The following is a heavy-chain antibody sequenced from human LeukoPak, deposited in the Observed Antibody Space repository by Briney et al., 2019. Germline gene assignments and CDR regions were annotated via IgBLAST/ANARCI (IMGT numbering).Heavy chain of an antibody. CDR1: GFTFSSYG. CDR3: ARDSRYDFWSGYYPTLYYGMDV. J-gene: IGHJ6*02. D-gene: IGHD3-3*01. CDR2: ISYDGSNK. Sequence: GGSLRLSCAASGFTFSSYGMHWVRQAPGKGLEWVAVISYDGSNKYYADSVKGRFTISRDNSKNSLYLQMNSLRAEDTAVYYCARDSRYDFWSGYYPTLYYGMDVWGQGTTVTVSS. V-gene: IGHV3-30*03.